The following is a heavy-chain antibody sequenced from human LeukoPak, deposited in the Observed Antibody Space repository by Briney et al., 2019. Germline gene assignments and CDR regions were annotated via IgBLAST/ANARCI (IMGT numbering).Heavy chain of an antibody. Sequence: ASVKVSCKASGYTFTGYYMHWVRQAPGQGLEWMGWISAYNGNTNYAQKLQGRVTMTTDTSTSTAYMELRSLRSDDTAVYYCAREEITMVRGVITKRFDYWGQGTLVTVSS. CDR1: GYTFTGYY. V-gene: IGHV1-18*04. CDR2: ISAYNGNT. J-gene: IGHJ4*02. CDR3: AREEITMVRGVITKRFDY. D-gene: IGHD3-10*01.